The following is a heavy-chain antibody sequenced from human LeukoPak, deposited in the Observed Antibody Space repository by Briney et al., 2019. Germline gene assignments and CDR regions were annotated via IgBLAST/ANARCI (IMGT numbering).Heavy chain of an antibody. CDR2: IYSGGST. D-gene: IGHD6-13*01. V-gene: IGHV3-66*01. J-gene: IGHJ4*02. Sequence: GRSLRLSCAASGFTVSSNYMSWVRQAPGKGLEWVSVIYSGGSTYYADSVKGRFTISRDNSKNTLYLQMNSLRAEDTAVYYCARGIIAAAGPGEGGEERNDYWGQGTLVTVSS. CDR1: GFTVSSNY. CDR3: ARGIIAAAGPGEGGEERNDY.